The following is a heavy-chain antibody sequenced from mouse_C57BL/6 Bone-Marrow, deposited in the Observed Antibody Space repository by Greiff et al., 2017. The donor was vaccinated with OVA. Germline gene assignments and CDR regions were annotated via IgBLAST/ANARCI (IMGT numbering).Heavy chain of an antibody. CDR2: IWWDDDT. CDR3: ARIARGGYGDYYAMDY. CDR1: GFSLSTFGMG. J-gene: IGHJ4*01. Sequence: QVTLKESGPGILQPSQTLSLTCSFSGFSLSTFGMGVGWIRQPSGKGLEWLAHIWWDDDTYYNPALKSRLTISKDTSKNQVFLKLANVDTADTATYYCARIARGGYGDYYAMDYWGQGTSVTVSS. V-gene: IGHV8-8*01. D-gene: IGHD2-2*01.